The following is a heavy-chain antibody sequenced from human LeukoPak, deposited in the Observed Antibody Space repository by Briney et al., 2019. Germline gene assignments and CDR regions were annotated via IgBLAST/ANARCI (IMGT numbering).Heavy chain of an antibody. CDR1: GGSISSYY. CDR3: AKDRSYGSGSYWLDFDY. D-gene: IGHD3-10*01. Sequence: SETLSLTCTVSGGSISSYYWSWIRQPAGKGLEWIGRIYTSGSTNYNPSLKSRVTMSVDTSKNQFSLKLSSVTAADTALYYCAKDRSYGSGSYWLDFDYWGQGTLVTVSS. CDR2: IYTSGST. V-gene: IGHV4-4*07. J-gene: IGHJ4*02.